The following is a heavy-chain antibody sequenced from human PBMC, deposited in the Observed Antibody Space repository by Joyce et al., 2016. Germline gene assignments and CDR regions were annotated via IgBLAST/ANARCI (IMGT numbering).Heavy chain of an antibody. D-gene: IGHD3-16*01. Sequence: EVQLVQSGGEVKKPGESLKISCKGVGYSFTSYWLGWVRQMPGKGLELIGSINPEDSDTRYSPSFQGQVTISVDRSIKTAHLRWGSLRASDTAIYYCARSAVRGTLSPFFDYWGQGSLVTVSS. CDR3: ARSAVRGTLSPFFDY. J-gene: IGHJ4*02. CDR2: INPEDSDT. CDR1: GYSFTSYW. V-gene: IGHV5-51*01.